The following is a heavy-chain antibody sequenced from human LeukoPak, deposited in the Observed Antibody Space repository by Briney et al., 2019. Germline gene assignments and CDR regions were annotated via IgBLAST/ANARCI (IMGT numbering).Heavy chain of an antibody. D-gene: IGHD3-22*01. V-gene: IGHV4-4*07. CDR1: GGSFSGYY. Sequence: PSETLSLTCAVYGGSFSGYYWSWIRQPAGKGLEWIGRIYTSGSTDYNPSLRSRVTMSVDTSKNQFSLQVWSVTAADTAVYYCARESKSYDGSGFYHDSWGQGTLVTVSS. J-gene: IGHJ4*02. CDR3: ARESKSYDGSGFYHDS. CDR2: IYTSGST.